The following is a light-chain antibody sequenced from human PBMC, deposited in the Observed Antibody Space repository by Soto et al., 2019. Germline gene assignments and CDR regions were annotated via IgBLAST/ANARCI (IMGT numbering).Light chain of an antibody. Sequence: QSVLTQPPSASGSPGQSVTISCTGTSSDVGGYNYVSWYQQHPGKAPKLMIYEVSKRPSGVPDRFSGSKSGNTASLTVSGLQAEDVADYYCSSYAASNNYVFGTGTKVTVL. J-gene: IGLJ1*01. CDR2: EVS. V-gene: IGLV2-8*01. CDR3: SSYAASNNYV. CDR1: SSDVGGYNY.